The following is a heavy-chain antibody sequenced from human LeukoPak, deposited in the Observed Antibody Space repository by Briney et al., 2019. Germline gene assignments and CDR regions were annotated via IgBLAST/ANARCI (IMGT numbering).Heavy chain of an antibody. CDR3: SSGSYYSIQNDY. J-gene: IGHJ4*02. CDR2: ISASGSNT. V-gene: IGHV3-23*01. Sequence: GGSLRLSCAASGFTFSSYAMTWVRQAPGKGLEWVSAISASGSNTYYADSVKGRFAISRDNSKNTLYLQMNSLRAEDTAVYYCSSGSYYSIQNDYWGQGTLVTVSS. D-gene: IGHD1-26*01. CDR1: GFTFSSYA.